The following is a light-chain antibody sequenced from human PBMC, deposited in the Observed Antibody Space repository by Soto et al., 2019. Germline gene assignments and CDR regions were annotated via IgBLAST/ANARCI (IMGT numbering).Light chain of an antibody. V-gene: IGKV3-20*01. CDR3: HQYGSSPSYT. CDR2: GAS. CDR1: QSVSSSSY. Sequence: EIVLTQSPGTLSLSPGERATLSCRASQSVSSSSYLAWYQQKPGQAPRLLIYGASSRATGIPDRFSGSGSGTDFTLTISRLEPEDFAVYYCHQYGSSPSYTFGQGTKQEIK. J-gene: IGKJ2*01.